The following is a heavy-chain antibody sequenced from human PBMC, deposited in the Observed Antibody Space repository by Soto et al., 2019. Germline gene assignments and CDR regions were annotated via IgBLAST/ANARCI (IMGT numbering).Heavy chain of an antibody. Sequence: QVQLVQSGAEVKKPGASVTVSCKASGYTFTSYDINWVRQATGQGLEWMGWMNPNTGNTGYAQKFQGRVTMTSNTSISTAYMELSSLRSDDTAVYYCARWGDIVLMVNDYWGQGTLVTVSS. V-gene: IGHV1-8*01. D-gene: IGHD2-8*01. CDR3: ARWGDIVLMVNDY. CDR1: GYTFTSYD. CDR2: MNPNTGNT. J-gene: IGHJ4*02.